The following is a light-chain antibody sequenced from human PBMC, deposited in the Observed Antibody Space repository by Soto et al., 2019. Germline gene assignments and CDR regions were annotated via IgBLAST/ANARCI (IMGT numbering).Light chain of an antibody. CDR2: SND. CDR1: YSNIGNTI. V-gene: IGLV1-44*01. J-gene: IGLJ3*02. CDR3: AAWDDSLNAWV. Sequence: QSVLTQPPSASGTPGQRVTVSCSGSYSNIGNTIVTWYQLLPGTAPKVLIYSNDQRPSGVPDRFSGSKSGTSASLAISGLQSADEAEYYCAAWDDSLNAWVFGGGTQLTVL.